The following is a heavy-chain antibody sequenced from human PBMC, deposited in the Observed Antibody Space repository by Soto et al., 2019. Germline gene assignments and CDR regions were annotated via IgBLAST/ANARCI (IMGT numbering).Heavy chain of an antibody. CDR3: AADPQYDFWSGYYTSNFDY. V-gene: IGHV1-58*02. D-gene: IGHD3-3*01. Sequence: SVKVSCKASGFTFTSSAMQWVRQARGQRLEWIGWIVVGSGNTNYAQKFQERVTITRDMSTSTAYMELSSLRSEDTAVYYCAADPQYDFWSGYYTSNFDYWGQGTLVTVSS. CDR1: GFTFTSSA. J-gene: IGHJ4*02. CDR2: IVVGSGNT.